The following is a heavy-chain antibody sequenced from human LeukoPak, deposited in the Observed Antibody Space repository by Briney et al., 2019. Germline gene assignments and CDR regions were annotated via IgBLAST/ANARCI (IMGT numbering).Heavy chain of an antibody. CDR3: ARDQGVNGFDY. J-gene: IGHJ4*02. CDR2: IYHSGST. D-gene: IGHD3-16*01. Sequence: PSETLSLTCTVSGYSVSSGYYWGWIRQPPGKGLEWIGSIYHSGSTYYNPSLKSRVTISIDTSKNQFSLKLSSVTAADTAVYYCARDQGVNGFDYWGQGTLVTVSS. V-gene: IGHV4-38-2*02. CDR1: GYSVSSGYY.